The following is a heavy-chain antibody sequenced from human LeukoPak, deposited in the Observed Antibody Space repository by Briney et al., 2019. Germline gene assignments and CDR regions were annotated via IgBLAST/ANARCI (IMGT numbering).Heavy chain of an antibody. CDR2: IDWDDDK. CDR3: AHGSGSYLVPKGSRKRYYDSSGDGAFDI. CDR1: GFSLSASGMC. Sequence: SGPALVKPTQTLTLTCTFSGFSLSASGMCVSWIRQPPGKALEWLALIDWDDDKYYSTSLKTRLTISKDTSKNQMVLTMTNMDPVDTATYYCAHGSGSYLVPKGSRKRYYDSSGDGAFDIWGQGTMVTVSS. J-gene: IGHJ3*02. D-gene: IGHD3-22*01. V-gene: IGHV2-70*01.